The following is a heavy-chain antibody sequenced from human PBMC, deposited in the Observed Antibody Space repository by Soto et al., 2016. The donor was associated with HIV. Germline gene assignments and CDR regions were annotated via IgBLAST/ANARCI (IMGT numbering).Heavy chain of an antibody. CDR2: INYSGNT. CDR3: AREIVNYWYFDL. V-gene: IGHV4-31*03. Sequence: QVQLLESGPGLVRPSQTLSLTCTVSGDSISSGTYHWSWIRQQPGKGLEWIGHINYSGNTDSNASLKSRLIISTDTSKNQFSLKLRSVTAADTAIYYCAREIVNYWYFDLWGLAPWSLSPQ. D-gene: IGHD1-26*01. J-gene: IGHJ2*01. CDR1: GDSISSGTYH.